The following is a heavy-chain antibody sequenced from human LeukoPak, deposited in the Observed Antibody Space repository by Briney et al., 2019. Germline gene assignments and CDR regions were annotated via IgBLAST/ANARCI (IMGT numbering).Heavy chain of an antibody. J-gene: IGHJ4*02. CDR2: ISWDGGST. CDR1: GFTFDDYA. D-gene: IGHD3-9*01. Sequence: GGSLRLSCAASGFTFDDYAMHWVRQAPGKGLEWVSLISWDGGSTYYADSVKGRFTISRDNSKNTLYLQMNSLRAEDTAVYYCAKEFYDILTGYPDYWGQGTLVTVSS. CDR3: AKEFYDILTGYPDY. V-gene: IGHV3-43D*03.